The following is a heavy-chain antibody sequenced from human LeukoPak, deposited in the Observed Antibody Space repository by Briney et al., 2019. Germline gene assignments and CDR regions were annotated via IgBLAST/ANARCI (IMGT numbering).Heavy chain of an antibody. J-gene: IGHJ4*02. D-gene: IGHD4-17*01. CDR1: GSSFNTYY. CDR3: ARDIVYLIDEDYG. V-gene: IGHV4-4*07. CDR2: IHTSGSA. Sequence: PSETLSLTCSVSGSSFNTYYWSWIWQPAGKGLEWIGRIHTSGSADYSPSLQSRVTISVDMSKKEFSLKLTSVTAADTAVYYCARDIVYLIDEDYGWGQGILVTVSS.